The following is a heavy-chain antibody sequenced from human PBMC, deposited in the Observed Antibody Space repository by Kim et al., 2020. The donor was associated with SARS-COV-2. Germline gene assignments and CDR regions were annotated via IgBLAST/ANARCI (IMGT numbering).Heavy chain of an antibody. CDR2: INPSGGST. V-gene: IGHV1-46*01. Sequence: ASVKVSCKASGYTFTSYYMHWVRQAPGQGLEWMGIINPSGGSTSYAQKFQGRVTMTRDTSTSTVYMELSSLRSEDTAVYYCARDLPSETYYDFWSGVRYYYYYMDVWGKGTTGTASS. CDR1: GYTFTSYY. D-gene: IGHD3-3*01. J-gene: IGHJ6*03. CDR3: ARDLPSETYYDFWSGVRYYYYYMDV.